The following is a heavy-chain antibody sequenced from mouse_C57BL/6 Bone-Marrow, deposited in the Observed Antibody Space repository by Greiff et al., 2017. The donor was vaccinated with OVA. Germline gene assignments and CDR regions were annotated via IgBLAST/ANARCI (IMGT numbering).Heavy chain of an antibody. J-gene: IGHJ3*01. V-gene: IGHV1-80*01. Sequence: QVHVKQSGAELVKPGASVKISCKASGYTFSTYWMNWVKQRPGKGLEWIGQIYPGDGDTNYNGKFKGKATLTADKSSSPAYMQLSSLTSADSAVYFCARGAYWGQGTLVTVSS. CDR1: GYTFSTYW. CDR3: ARGAY. CDR2: IYPGDGDT.